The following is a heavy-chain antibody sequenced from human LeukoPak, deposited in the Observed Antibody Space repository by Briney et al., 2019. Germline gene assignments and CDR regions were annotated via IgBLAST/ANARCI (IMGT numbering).Heavy chain of an antibody. CDR1: GFTFSDYY. J-gene: IGHJ4*02. CDR2: ISGSGSTI. D-gene: IGHD2-2*01. V-gene: IGHV3-11*04. CDR3: ARWVCSSTSCYYFDY. Sequence: GGSLRLSCAASGFTFSDYYISWIRQAPGKGLEWVSYISGSGSTIYYADSVKGRFAVSRDNAKNSLYLQMNSLRAEDTAIYYCARWVCSSTSCYYFDYWGQGTLVIVSS.